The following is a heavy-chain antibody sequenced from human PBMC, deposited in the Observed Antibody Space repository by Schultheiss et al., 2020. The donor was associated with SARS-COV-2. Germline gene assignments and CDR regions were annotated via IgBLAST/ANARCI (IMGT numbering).Heavy chain of an antibody. Sequence: ETLSLTCTVSGGSISSSSYYWGWIRQPPGKGLEWMGSIYYSGSTYYNPSLKSRVTISVDTSKKQFSLKLSSVSAADTAVYYCASHQFYDYVWGSYYFDHWGQGTLVTVSS. CDR3: ASHQFYDYVWGSYYFDH. D-gene: IGHD3-16*01. V-gene: IGHV4-39*01. CDR2: IYYSGST. J-gene: IGHJ4*02. CDR1: GGSISSSSYY.